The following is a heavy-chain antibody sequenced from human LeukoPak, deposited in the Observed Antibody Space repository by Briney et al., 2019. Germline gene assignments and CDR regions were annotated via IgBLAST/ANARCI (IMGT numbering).Heavy chain of an antibody. Sequence: SVKVSCKASGYTFTSYYMHWVRQAPGQGLEWMGGIIPIFGTANYAQKFQGRVTITADESTSTAYMELSSLRSEDTAVYYCARDAYCGGDCYLSVWFDPWGQGTLVTVSS. D-gene: IGHD2-21*02. CDR1: GYTFTSYY. V-gene: IGHV1-69*13. J-gene: IGHJ5*02. CDR3: ARDAYCGGDCYLSVWFDP. CDR2: IIPIFGTA.